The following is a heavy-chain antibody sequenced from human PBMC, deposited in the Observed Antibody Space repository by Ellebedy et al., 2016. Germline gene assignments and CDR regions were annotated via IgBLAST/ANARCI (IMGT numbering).Heavy chain of an antibody. J-gene: IGHJ4*02. D-gene: IGHD5-12*01. V-gene: IGHV3-7*01. CDR1: GFTFSNYC. CDR2: IKQDGSNK. CDR3: AKETRGYSGIFDY. Sequence: GGSLRLXCAASGFTFSNYCMIWVRQAPGKGLEWVANIKQDGSNKYYVDSVKGRFTISRDNAKNSLYLQMNSLRAEDTAVYYCAKETRGYSGIFDYWGLGTLVTVSS.